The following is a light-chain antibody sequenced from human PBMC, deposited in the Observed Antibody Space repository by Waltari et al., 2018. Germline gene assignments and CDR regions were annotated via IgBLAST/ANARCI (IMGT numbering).Light chain of an antibody. CDR1: SRHSSNI. CDR2: VNSDGSH. V-gene: IGLV4-69*01. Sequence: QLVLTQSPSASASLGASVKLTCTLSSRHSSNIIAWLQQQPGKGPRYLMKVNSDGSHRKGEEIPDRFSGSSSGAERYLTISSLQSEDEADYYCETGGHGTWVFGGGTKLTVL. CDR3: ETGGHGTWV. J-gene: IGLJ3*02.